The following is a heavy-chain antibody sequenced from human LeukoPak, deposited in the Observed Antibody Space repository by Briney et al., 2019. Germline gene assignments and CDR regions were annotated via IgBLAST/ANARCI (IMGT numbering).Heavy chain of an antibody. J-gene: IGHJ6*03. CDR3: ARDRVYDLPRTNNYYMDV. Sequence: GGSLRLSCAASGFTFSNYWMSWVRQAPGKGLEWVANIKQDGSEKYYVDSVKGRFTISRDNAKNSLYLQMNSLRAEDTAVYYCARDRVYDLPRTNNYYMDVWGKGTTVTVSS. D-gene: IGHD3-3*01. V-gene: IGHV3-7*01. CDR1: GFTFSNYW. CDR2: IKQDGSEK.